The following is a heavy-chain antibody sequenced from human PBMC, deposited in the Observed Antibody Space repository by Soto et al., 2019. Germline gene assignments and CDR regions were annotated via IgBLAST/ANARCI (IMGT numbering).Heavy chain of an antibody. J-gene: IGHJ6*02. D-gene: IGHD3-3*01. Sequence: GGSLRLSCAASGFTFSTYGMHWVRQAPGKGLEWVAVIWFDGTKKYYADSVNGRFTISRDNSKNTLYLQMNSLRAEDTVVYYCASQIFWSGSTAHGMDVWGQGTAVTVSS. CDR2: IWFDGTKK. CDR3: ASQIFWSGSTAHGMDV. CDR1: GFTFSTYG. V-gene: IGHV3-33*01.